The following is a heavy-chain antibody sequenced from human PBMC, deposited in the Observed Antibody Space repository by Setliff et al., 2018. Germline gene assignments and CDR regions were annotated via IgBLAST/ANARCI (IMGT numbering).Heavy chain of an antibody. V-gene: IGHV4-39*07. CDR2: IYYSGST. CDR1: GGSISSSGYY. CDR3: AREARYSSSWYYYYYGMDV. D-gene: IGHD6-13*01. J-gene: IGHJ6*02. Sequence: PSETLSLTCTVSGGSISSSGYYWGWIRQPPGKGLEWIGSIYYSGSTYYNPSLKSRVTTSVDTSKNQFSLKLSSVTAADTAVYYCAREARYSSSWYYYYYGMDVWGQGTTVTVS.